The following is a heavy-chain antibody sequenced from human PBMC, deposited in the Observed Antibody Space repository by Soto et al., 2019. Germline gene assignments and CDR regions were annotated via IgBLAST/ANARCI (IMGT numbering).Heavy chain of an antibody. V-gene: IGHV4-34*01. D-gene: IGHD1-1*01. CDR3: ARSLRAGNRFDY. CDR2: INHSGST. CDR1: GGSFSGYY. J-gene: IGHJ4*02. Sequence: SGTLSLTCAVYGGSFSGYYWSWIRQPPGKGLEWVGEINHSGSTNYNPSLKSRVTISVDTSKNQFSLKLSSVTAADTAVYYCARSLRAGNRFDYWGQGTLVPVYS.